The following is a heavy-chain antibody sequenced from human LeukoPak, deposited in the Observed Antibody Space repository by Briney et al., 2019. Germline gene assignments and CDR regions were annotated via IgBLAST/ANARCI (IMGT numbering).Heavy chain of an antibody. V-gene: IGHV3-21*01. CDR3: ARLYNSGRNI. CDR2: ISGGSSFI. Sequence: NTGGSLRLSCAASGFTFSSYSMHWVRQAPGKGLEWVSSISGGSSFIYYGDSVKGRFTISRDNAKNSLFLQMNSLRAEDTAVYYCARLYNSGRNIWGQGTMVTVSS. J-gene: IGHJ3*02. D-gene: IGHD3-10*01. CDR1: GFTFSSYS.